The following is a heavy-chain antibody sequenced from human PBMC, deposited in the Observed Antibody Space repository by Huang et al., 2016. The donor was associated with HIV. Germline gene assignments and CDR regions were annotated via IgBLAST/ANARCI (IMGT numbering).Heavy chain of an antibody. CDR1: GYSFSSYW. J-gene: IGHJ4*02. CDR2: IFPDDSDN. V-gene: IGHV5-51*01. D-gene: IGHD6-6*01. CDR3: ARRFSSSSGYFDY. Sequence: VQLVQSGAEVKKPGESLKISCKGSGYSFSSYWIAWVRQMPGKGLEWRGIIFPDDSDNTYSPSFEGQVTISADKSIGTAYLQWSSLKASDTAMYYCARRFSSSSGYFDYWGQGSLVTVSS.